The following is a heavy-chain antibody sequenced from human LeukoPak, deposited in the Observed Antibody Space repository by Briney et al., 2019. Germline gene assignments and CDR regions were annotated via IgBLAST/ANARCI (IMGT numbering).Heavy chain of an antibody. D-gene: IGHD6-13*01. V-gene: IGHV4-31*03. Sequence: SPTLSLTCTVSGGSISSGGYYWSWIRQHPGKGLEWIGYIYYSGSTYYNPSLKSRLTISLDTSKNQFSLKLSSVTAADTAVYYCARQAYSSNLGWFDPWGQGTLVTVSS. J-gene: IGHJ5*02. CDR1: GGSISSGGYY. CDR2: IYYSGST. CDR3: ARQAYSSNLGWFDP.